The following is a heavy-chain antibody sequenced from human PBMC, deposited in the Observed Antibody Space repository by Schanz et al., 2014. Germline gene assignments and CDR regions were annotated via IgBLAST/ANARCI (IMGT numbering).Heavy chain of an antibody. CDR2: INSVGSNT. CDR1: GFTFSSHW. CDR3: AKDRSWDYDSSGYFDD. D-gene: IGHD3-22*01. Sequence: EVQLVESGGGLVQPGGSLRLSCAASGFTFSSHWMHWVRQDPGKGLVWVARINSVGSNTDYADSVTGRFTISRDNAKNTLYLQMNTLRAEDTAVYYCAKDRSWDYDSSGYFDDWGQGTLVTVSS. J-gene: IGHJ4*02. V-gene: IGHV3-74*01.